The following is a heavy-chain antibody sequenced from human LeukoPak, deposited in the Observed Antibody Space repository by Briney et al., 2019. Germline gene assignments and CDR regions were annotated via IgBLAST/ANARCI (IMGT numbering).Heavy chain of an antibody. CDR1: GGSISSYY. CDR2: IYYSGST. Sequence: SETLSLTCTVSGGSISSYYWSWIRQPPGKGLERIGYIYYSGSTNYNPSLRSRVTISVDTSKNQFSLKLSSVTAADTAVYYCARRSPDGSYYYFDYWGQGTLVTVSS. CDR3: ARRSPDGSYYYFDY. J-gene: IGHJ4*02. V-gene: IGHV4-59*08. D-gene: IGHD1-26*01.